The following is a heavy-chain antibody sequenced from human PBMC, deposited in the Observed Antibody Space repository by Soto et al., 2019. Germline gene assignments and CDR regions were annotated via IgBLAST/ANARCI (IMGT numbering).Heavy chain of an antibody. CDR1: SGSIGTTNW. D-gene: IGHD2-8*01. CDR2: IFHSGNT. CDR3: ARRTWGMDV. J-gene: IGHJ6*02. Sequence: QVQLHESGPGLVKPSRTLSLTCAVSSGSIGTTNWWSWVRQTPGKGLEWIGEIFHSGNTYYNPSLASRVTISVDTSKNQFSLNLRSVTAADTAVYYCARRTWGMDVWGQGTTVTVSS. V-gene: IGHV4-4*02.